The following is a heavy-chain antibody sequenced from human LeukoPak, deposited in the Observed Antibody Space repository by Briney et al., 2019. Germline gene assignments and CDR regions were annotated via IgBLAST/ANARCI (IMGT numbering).Heavy chain of an antibody. Sequence: GGSLRLSCAASGFTVITNDMTWVRQAPGKGLEWVSVLYSDGNTKYADSVQGRFTISRDNSKNALYLEMNSLSPDDTAVYYCARSSNYPEYWGQGTLVTVSS. D-gene: IGHD5-24*01. CDR1: GFTVITND. CDR3: ARSSNYPEY. V-gene: IGHV3-53*01. J-gene: IGHJ4*02. CDR2: LYSDGNT.